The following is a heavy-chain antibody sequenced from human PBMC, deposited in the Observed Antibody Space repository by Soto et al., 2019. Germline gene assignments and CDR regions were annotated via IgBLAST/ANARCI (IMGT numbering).Heavy chain of an antibody. J-gene: IGHJ4*02. V-gene: IGHV3-30*18. CDR3: AKAGGDYIWGSYHVD. CDR1: GFTFSSYG. D-gene: IGHD3-16*02. Sequence: GGSLRLSCAASGFTFSSYGMHWVRQAPGKGLEWVAVISYDGSNKYYADSVKGRFTISRDNSKNTLYLQMNSLRAEDTAVYYCAKAGGDYIWGSYHVDWGQGTLVTVSS. CDR2: ISYDGSNK.